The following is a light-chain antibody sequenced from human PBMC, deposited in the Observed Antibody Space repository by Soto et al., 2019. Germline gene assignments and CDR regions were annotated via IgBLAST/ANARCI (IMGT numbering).Light chain of an antibody. CDR1: PSNIGSNY. CDR2: SNN. Sequence: QSVLTQPPSASGIPGQTVTLSCSGSPSNIGSNYVYWYQQLPGTAPKLLIYSNNQRPSGVPDRFSGSKSGTSGSLAISGLRAEDEADYYCAAWEDSGNLWLFGGGTKLTVL. V-gene: IGLV1-47*02. CDR3: AAWEDSGNLWL. J-gene: IGLJ3*02.